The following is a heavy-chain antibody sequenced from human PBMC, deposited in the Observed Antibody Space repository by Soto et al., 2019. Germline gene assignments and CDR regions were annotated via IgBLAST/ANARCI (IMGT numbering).Heavy chain of an antibody. CDR1: GFTFRSFT. CDR2: ISSNSAYI. J-gene: IGHJ5*02. V-gene: IGHV3-21*01. D-gene: IGHD6-13*01. Sequence: LRLSCAASGFTFRSFTMNWVRQAPGKGLEWVSTISSNSAYIYYTDALRGRFTISRDNAKNSLHLQMNSLRAEDTAVYYCTRDASRDSSARGWFDPWGPGTMVTVSS. CDR3: TRDASRDSSARGWFDP.